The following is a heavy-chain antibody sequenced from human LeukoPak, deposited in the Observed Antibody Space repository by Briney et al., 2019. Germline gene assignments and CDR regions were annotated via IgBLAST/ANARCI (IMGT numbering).Heavy chain of an antibody. CDR1: GGSISSYC. CDR2: ICYSGGT. J-gene: IGHJ5*02. V-gene: IGHV4-59*12. Sequence: SETLSLTCTVSGGSISSYCWSWIRQPPGKGLEWIGYICYSGGTNYNPFLKSRVTISSDTSKNQFSLKLSSVTAADTAVYYCARDFLPGIAAAGSGPNWFDPWGQGTLVTVSS. D-gene: IGHD6-13*01. CDR3: ARDFLPGIAAAGSGPNWFDP.